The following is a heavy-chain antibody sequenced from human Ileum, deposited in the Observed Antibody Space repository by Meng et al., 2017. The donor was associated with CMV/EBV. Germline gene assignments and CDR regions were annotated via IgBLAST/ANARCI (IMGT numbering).Heavy chain of an antibody. V-gene: IGHV3-21*01. CDR2: ITDSSARI. D-gene: IGHD3-10*01. CDR3: VRDPDRDHGGSGRCLDF. Sequence: GGSLRLSCAASGFTLSSYAMHWVRQTPGKGLEWVSFITDSSARIYYADSVKGRFTISRDNAKNSLYLQMNSLRAEDTAVYYCVRDPDRDHGGSGRCLDFWGQGTLVTVSS. J-gene: IGHJ4*02. CDR1: GFTLSSYA.